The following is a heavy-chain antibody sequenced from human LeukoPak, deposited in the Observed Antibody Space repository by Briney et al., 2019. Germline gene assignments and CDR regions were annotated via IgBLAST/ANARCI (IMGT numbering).Heavy chain of an antibody. J-gene: IGHJ6*02. Sequence: PSETLSLTCTVSGGSISGYYWSWIRQPPGKGLEWIGYIYYSGSTNYNPSLKSRVTISVDTSKNQFSLQLGSVTAADTAVYYCARTWDSSSWYVLSEGLAEYYYYYGMDLWGQGTTVTVSS. CDR1: GGSISGYY. D-gene: IGHD6-13*01. V-gene: IGHV4-59*01. CDR3: ARTWDSSSWYVLSEGLAEYYYYYGMDL. CDR2: IYYSGST.